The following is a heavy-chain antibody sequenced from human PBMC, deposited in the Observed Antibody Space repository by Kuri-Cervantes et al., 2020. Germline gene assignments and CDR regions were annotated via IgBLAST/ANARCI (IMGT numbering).Heavy chain of an antibody. V-gene: IGHV3-30-3*01. Sequence: SCAASGFTFSSYAMHWVRQAPGKGLEWVAVISYGGSNKYYADSVKGRFTISRDNAKNSLYLQMNSLRAEDTAVYCCARNYGYDYWGQGTLVTVSS. J-gene: IGHJ4*02. CDR3: ARNYGYDY. D-gene: IGHD3-10*01. CDR1: GFTFSSYA. CDR2: ISYGGSNK.